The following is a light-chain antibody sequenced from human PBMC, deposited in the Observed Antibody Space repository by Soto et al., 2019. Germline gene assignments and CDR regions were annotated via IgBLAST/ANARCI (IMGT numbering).Light chain of an antibody. CDR3: AAWDDGLNGYV. CDR2: SNN. J-gene: IGLJ1*01. V-gene: IGLV1-47*02. CDR1: SSNIGKNS. Sequence: QSVLTQSPSASGPPGQRVTIPCSGSSSNIGKNSVYWYQQFPGTAPKLLIYSNNKRPSGVPDRFSASKSGTSASLAISGLRSEDEADYYGAAWDDGLNGYVFGTGTKVTVL.